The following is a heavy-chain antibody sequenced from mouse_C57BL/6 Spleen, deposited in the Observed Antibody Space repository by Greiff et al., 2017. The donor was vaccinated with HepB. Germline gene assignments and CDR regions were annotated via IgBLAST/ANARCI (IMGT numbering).Heavy chain of an antibody. CDR1: GYAFTSYW. Sequence: QVQLQQSGAELVKPGASVKISCKASGYAFTSYWMNWVKQRPGKGLEWIGQIYPGDGDTNYNGKFKGKATLSADKSSSTAYMQLSSLTSEDSAVYVCARSHYYGSGPNWYFDVGGTGTTVTVSS. J-gene: IGHJ1*03. CDR2: IYPGDGDT. V-gene: IGHV1-80*01. CDR3: ARSHYYGSGPNWYFDV. D-gene: IGHD1-1*01.